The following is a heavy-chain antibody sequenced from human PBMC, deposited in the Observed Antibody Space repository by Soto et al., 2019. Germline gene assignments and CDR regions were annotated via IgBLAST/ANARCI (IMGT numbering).Heavy chain of an antibody. D-gene: IGHD3-3*01. J-gene: IGHJ6*02. CDR1: GYTFTSYG. CDR2: ISAYNGNT. Sequence: GAPLKVSCKASGYTFTSYGISWVRQAPGQGLEWMGWISAYNGNTNYAQKLQGRVTMTTDTSTSTAYMELRSLGSDDTAVYYCARGGLLGYDFWSGYFGAYYYGMDVWGQGTTVTVSS. CDR3: ARGGLLGYDFWSGYFGAYYYGMDV. V-gene: IGHV1-18*01.